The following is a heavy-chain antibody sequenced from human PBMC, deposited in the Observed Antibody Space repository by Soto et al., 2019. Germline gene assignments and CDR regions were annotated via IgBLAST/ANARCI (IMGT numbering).Heavy chain of an antibody. V-gene: IGHV4-39*01. Sequence: SETLSLTCTVSRGSISSGTNYWAWIRQPPGKGLEWIANIYYSGSTFYNPSLKSRVTISLDTSKNQFSLKVRSVTAADTAVYYCARHEAGWYFASCGQGTPVTVSS. CDR2: IYYSGST. D-gene: IGHD6-25*01. CDR3: ARHEAGWYFAS. J-gene: IGHJ4*02. CDR1: RGSISSGTNY.